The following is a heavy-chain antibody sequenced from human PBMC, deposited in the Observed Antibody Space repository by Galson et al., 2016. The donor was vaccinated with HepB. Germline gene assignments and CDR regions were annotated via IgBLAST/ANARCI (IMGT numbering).Heavy chain of an antibody. Sequence: SLRLSCAAFGFTFSSYALHWVRQAPGKGLEWVAVISYDGSNKYYADSVKGRFTISRDNSKHTLYLQMNNLRAEDTAVYYCAKESAIHCGGDCAAFDMWGQGTMVSVSS. CDR2: ISYDGSNK. CDR3: AKESAIHCGGDCAAFDM. CDR1: GFTFSSYA. V-gene: IGHV3-30-3*01. D-gene: IGHD2-21*02. J-gene: IGHJ3*02.